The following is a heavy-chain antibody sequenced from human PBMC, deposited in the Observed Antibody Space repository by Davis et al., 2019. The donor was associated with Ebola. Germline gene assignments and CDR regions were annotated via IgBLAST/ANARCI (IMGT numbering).Heavy chain of an antibody. CDR3: ARGNYGDYIVLYYYNMDV. Sequence: SETLSLTCTVSGGSVRSGAYYWSWIRRPPGKGLEWIGYIYYSGSTNYNPSFKSRVTISIDTSKNQFSLKLSSVTAADTAVYYCARGNYGDYIVLYYYNMDVWGQGTTVTVSS. CDR1: GGSVRSGAYY. J-gene: IGHJ6*02. V-gene: IGHV4-61*08. D-gene: IGHD4-17*01. CDR2: IYYSGST.